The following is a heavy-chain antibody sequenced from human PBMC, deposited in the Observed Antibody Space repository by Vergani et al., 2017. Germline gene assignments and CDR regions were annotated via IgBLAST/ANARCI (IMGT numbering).Heavy chain of an antibody. D-gene: IGHD3-3*02. Sequence: QVQLQESGPGLVKPSETLPLTCTVSGYSISSGYYWGWIWQPPGKGLEWIATVFHSGSTYYNPSLRRRVTMSVETSKNQFSLKLSTLTAADTAVYYCARXFWVSQGVGAFESWGHGTEVSVSS. CDR1: GYSISSGYY. J-gene: IGHJ3*02. V-gene: IGHV4-38-2*02. CDR2: VFHSGST. CDR3: ARXFWVSQGVGAFES.